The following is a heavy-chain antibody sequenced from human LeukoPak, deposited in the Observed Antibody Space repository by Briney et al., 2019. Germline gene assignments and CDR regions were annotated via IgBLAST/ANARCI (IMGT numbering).Heavy chain of an antibody. V-gene: IGHV3-7*03. Sequence: GGSLRLSCAASGFTFSSYGMHWVRQAPGKGLEWVANIKQDGSEKYYVDSVKGRFTISRDNAKNSLYLQMNSLRAEDTAVYYCAKSNLSGYSSSWDPDDYWGQGTLVTVSS. D-gene: IGHD6-13*01. CDR1: GFTFSSYG. CDR3: AKSNLSGYSSSWDPDDY. J-gene: IGHJ4*02. CDR2: IKQDGSEK.